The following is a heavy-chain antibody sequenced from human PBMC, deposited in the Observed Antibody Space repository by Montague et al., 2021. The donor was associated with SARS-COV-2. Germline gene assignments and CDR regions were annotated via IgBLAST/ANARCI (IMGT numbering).Heavy chain of an antibody. CDR2: INHSGST. Sequence: SETLSLTCAVYGGSFSGYYWSWIRQPPGKGLEWIGEINHSGSTNYNPPLKSRVTISVDTSKNQFSLKLSSVTAADTAVYYCARIWYSSGYQGIYYFDYWGQGTLVTVSS. CDR3: ARIWYSSGYQGIYYFDY. CDR1: GGSFSGYY. V-gene: IGHV4-34*01. J-gene: IGHJ4*02. D-gene: IGHD3-22*01.